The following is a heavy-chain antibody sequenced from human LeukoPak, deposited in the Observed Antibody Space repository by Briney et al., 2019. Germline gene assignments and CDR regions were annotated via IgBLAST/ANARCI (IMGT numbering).Heavy chain of an antibody. Sequence: SETLSLTCAVYGGSFSGYYWSWIRQPPGKGLEWIGEINHSGSTNYNPSLKSRVTISVDTSKNQFSLKLSSVTAADTAVYYCARSLGSSGYQDYWGQGTLVTVSS. CDR3: ARSLGSSGYQDY. CDR1: GGSFSGYY. CDR2: INHSGST. V-gene: IGHV4-34*01. D-gene: IGHD3-22*01. J-gene: IGHJ4*02.